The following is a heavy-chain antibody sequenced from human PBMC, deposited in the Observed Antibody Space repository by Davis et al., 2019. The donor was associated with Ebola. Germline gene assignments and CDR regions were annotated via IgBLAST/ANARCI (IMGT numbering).Heavy chain of an antibody. V-gene: IGHV3-30*03. CDR2: ISYDGSNK. CDR3: ARGMDV. CDR1: GFTFSSYG. Sequence: PGGSLRLSCAASGFTFSSYGMHWVRQAPGKGLEWVAVISYDGSNKYYADSVKGRFTISRDNSKNTLYLQMNSLGAEDTAVYYCARGMDVWGKGTTVTVSS. J-gene: IGHJ6*04.